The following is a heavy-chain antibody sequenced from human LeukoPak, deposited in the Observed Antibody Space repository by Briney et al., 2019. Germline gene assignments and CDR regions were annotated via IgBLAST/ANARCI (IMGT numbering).Heavy chain of an antibody. CDR2: IIGSGDTT. J-gene: IGHJ4*02. CDR3: AKPSETITMIVVAFDY. D-gene: IGHD3-22*01. Sequence: GGSLRLSCAASGFTFSSYAMNWVRQAPGKGLEWVSAIIGSGDTTYYAGSVKGRFTISRDNSKNTLYLQMNSLRAEDTAVYYCAKPSETITMIVVAFDYWGQGTLVTVSS. CDR1: GFTFSSYA. V-gene: IGHV3-23*01.